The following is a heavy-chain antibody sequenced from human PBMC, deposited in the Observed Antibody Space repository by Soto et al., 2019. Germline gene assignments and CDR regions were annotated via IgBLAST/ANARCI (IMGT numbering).Heavy chain of an antibody. J-gene: IGHJ6*02. CDR1: GYTFTSYG. CDR3: AREVYYDSSEKGYYYGMDV. D-gene: IGHD3-22*01. V-gene: IGHV1-18*01. Sequence: ASVKVSCKASGYTFTSYGISWVRQAPGQGLEWMGWISAYNGNTNYAQKLQGRVTMTTDTSTSTAYMELRSLRSDDTAVYYCAREVYYDSSEKGYYYGMDVWGQGTTVTVSS. CDR2: ISAYNGNT.